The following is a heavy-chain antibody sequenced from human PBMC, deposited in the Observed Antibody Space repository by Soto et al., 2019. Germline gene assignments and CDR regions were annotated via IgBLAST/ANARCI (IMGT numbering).Heavy chain of an antibody. CDR2: IYYSGT. J-gene: IGHJ4*02. CDR3: ARLWTTVAHDS. Sequence: SETLSLTCTASGGSISGQYWSWIRQPPGKGLEWIGYIYYSGTTYNPSLKSRVTISVDTSKNRFSLNLNSVTAADTAVYYCARLWTTVAHDSWGQGTLVTVSS. CDR1: GGSISGQY. V-gene: IGHV4-59*08. D-gene: IGHD4-17*01.